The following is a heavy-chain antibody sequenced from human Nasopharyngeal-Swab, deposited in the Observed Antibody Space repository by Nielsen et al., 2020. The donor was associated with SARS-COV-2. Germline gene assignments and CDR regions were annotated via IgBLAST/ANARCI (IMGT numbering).Heavy chain of an antibody. D-gene: IGHD4-23*01. V-gene: IGHV3-23*01. J-gene: IGHJ2*01. Sequence: GESLKISCAASGFTFSNYDMNWVREAPGKGLEWVSGISGSGGSTYYADSVKGRFSISRDNSKNTLYLQMNSLRAEDTAVYFCARAVPGGNEIWYFDLWGRGTLVTVSS. CDR2: ISGSGGST. CDR3: ARAVPGGNEIWYFDL. CDR1: GFTFSNYD.